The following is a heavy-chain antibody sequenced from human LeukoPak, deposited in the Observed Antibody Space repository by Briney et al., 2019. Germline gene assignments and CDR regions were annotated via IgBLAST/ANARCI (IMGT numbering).Heavy chain of an antibody. CDR2: IIPIFGIA. J-gene: IGHJ3*02. D-gene: IGHD1-26*01. CDR1: GGTFSSYA. Sequence: ASVKVSCKASGGTFSSYAISWVRQAPGQGLEWMGRIIPIFGIANYAQKFQGRVTITADKSTSTAYMELSSLRSEDTAVYYCARASGSYFGDDAFEIWGQGTMVTVSS. CDR3: ARASGSYFGDDAFEI. V-gene: IGHV1-69*04.